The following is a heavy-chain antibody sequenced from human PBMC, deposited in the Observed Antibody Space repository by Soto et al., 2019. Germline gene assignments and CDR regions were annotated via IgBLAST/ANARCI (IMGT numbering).Heavy chain of an antibody. Sequence: ASVKVSCKASGYTFTGYYMHWVRQAPGQGLEWMGWINPNSGGTNYAQKFQGWVTMTRDTSISTAYMELSRLRSDDTAVYYCARGGAAATGLDFDYWGQGTLVTVSS. CDR2: INPNSGGT. D-gene: IGHD3-9*01. J-gene: IGHJ4*02. CDR3: ARGGAAATGLDFDY. CDR1: GYTFTGYY. V-gene: IGHV1-2*04.